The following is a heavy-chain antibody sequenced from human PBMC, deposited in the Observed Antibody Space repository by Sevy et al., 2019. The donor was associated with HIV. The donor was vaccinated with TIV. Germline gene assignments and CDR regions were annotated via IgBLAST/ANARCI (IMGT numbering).Heavy chain of an antibody. V-gene: IGHV4-34*01. CDR2: INHSGST. CDR3: ARGKDIAARLRGNWFDP. D-gene: IGHD6-6*01. J-gene: IGHJ5*02. CDR1: GGSFSGYY. Sequence: SETLSLTCAVYGGSFSGYYWSWIRQPPGKGLEWIGEINHSGSTNYNPSLKSRVTISVDTSKNQFSLKLSSVTAADTAVYYCARGKDIAARLRGNWFDPWGQRTLVTVSS.